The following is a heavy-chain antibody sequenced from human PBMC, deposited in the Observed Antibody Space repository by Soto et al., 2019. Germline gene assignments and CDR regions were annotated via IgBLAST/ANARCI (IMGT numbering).Heavy chain of an antibody. CDR2: MYVTGST. CDR1: GGSINSFY. Sequence: QVQLQESGPGLVKPSETLSLTCTVSGGSINSFYWSWVRQPAGKGLEWIGRMYVTGSTNYNPSLKSRLTISVDRSKSQFSLNLSSVTAADTAVYYCARRDRSGYSYWLDTWGQGTLVTVSS. V-gene: IGHV4-4*07. D-gene: IGHD3-22*01. J-gene: IGHJ5*02. CDR3: ARRDRSGYSYWLDT.